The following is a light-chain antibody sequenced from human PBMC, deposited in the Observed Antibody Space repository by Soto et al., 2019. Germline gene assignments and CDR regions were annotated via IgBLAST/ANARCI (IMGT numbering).Light chain of an antibody. V-gene: IGLV2-23*02. CDR2: EVS. Sequence: QSVLTQPASVSGSPGQSITISCTGTSSDVGSFNLVSWYQLHPGKAPKFMIYEVSKRPSGVSNRFSGSKSGNTASLTISGLQAEDEADYYCCSYAGSSTFYVFGTGTEVTVL. CDR1: SSDVGSFNL. J-gene: IGLJ1*01. CDR3: CSYAGSSTFYV.